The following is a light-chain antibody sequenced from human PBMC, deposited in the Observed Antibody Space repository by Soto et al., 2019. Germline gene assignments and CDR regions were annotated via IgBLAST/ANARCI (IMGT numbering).Light chain of an antibody. CDR1: RRDVGGYNY. J-gene: IGLJ2*01. Sequence: QLVLTQPRSVSGSPGQSVTISCTGTRRDVGGYNYVSWYQQHPGKVPKLMIFDVAKRPSGVPDRFSGSKSGTTASLTISGLQAEDEADYYCCSYGGNYVIFGGGTKLTVL. V-gene: IGLV2-11*01. CDR3: CSYGGNYVI. CDR2: DVA.